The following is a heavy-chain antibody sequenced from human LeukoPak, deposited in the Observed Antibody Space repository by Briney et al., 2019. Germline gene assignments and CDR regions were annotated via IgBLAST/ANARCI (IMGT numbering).Heavy chain of an antibody. CDR2: ISAYNGNT. D-gene: IGHD3-3*01. CDR1: GYTFIGYY. CDR3: ARWVGAAFDI. J-gene: IGHJ3*02. Sequence: ASVKVSCKASGYTFIGYYMHWVRQAPGQGLEWMGWISAYNGNTNYAQKLQGRVTMTTDTSTSTAYMELRSLRSDDTAVYYCARWVGAAFDIWGQGTMVTVSS. V-gene: IGHV1-18*04.